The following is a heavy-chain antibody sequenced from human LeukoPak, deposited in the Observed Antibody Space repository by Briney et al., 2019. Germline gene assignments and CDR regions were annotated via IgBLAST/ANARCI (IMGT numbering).Heavy chain of an antibody. CDR3: AKEDEALRGSSIAVAYSYFDY. CDR2: ISGSGGST. J-gene: IGHJ4*02. Sequence: PGGSLRLSCAASGFTFSSYAMSWVRQAPGKGLEWVSAISGSGGSTYYADSVKGRFTISRDNSKNTLYLQMNSLRAEDTAVYYCAKEDEALRGSSIAVAYSYFDYWGQGTLVTVSS. D-gene: IGHD6-19*01. V-gene: IGHV3-23*01. CDR1: GFTFSSYA.